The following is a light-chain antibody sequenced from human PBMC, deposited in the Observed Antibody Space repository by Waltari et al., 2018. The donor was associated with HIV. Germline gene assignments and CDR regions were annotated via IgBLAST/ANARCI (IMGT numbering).Light chain of an antibody. CDR2: DVS. J-gene: IGLJ3*02. CDR3: SSYTSSSTRV. V-gene: IGLV2-14*03. Sequence: QSALTQPASVSGSPGQSITISCTGTSSHVGGYNYVSWYQQHPGKAPKVMIYDVSNRPSGVSNRFSGSKSGNTASLTISGLQAEDEADYYCSSYTSSSTRVFGGGTKLTVL. CDR1: SSHVGGYNY.